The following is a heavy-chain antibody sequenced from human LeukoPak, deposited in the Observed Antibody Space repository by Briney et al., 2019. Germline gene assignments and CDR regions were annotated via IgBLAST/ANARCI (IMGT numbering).Heavy chain of an antibody. D-gene: IGHD3-9*01. CDR2: ISAYNGNT. J-gene: IGHJ6*02. V-gene: IGHV1-18*01. CDR1: GYTFTIYG. CDR3: ARDRGVFRYFVWLLTDYGMDV. Sequence: ASVKVYCKASGYTFTIYGINWARQAPGQGLEWMGWISAYNGNTNYAQKLQGRVTMTTDTSTSTAYMELRSLRSDDTAVYYCARDRGVFRYFVWLLTDYGMDVWGQGTTVTVSS.